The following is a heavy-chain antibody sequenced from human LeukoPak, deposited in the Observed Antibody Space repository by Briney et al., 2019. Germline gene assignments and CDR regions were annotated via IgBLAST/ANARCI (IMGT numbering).Heavy chain of an antibody. Sequence: GGSLRLSCAASGFTFSTYSVNWVRQAPGKGLEWVSSISSSSSYIYYADSVKGRFTISRGNARNSLYLQMNSLRAEDTAVYYCARVGPGGYSYGYIDYWGQGTLVTVSS. J-gene: IGHJ4*02. D-gene: IGHD5-18*01. CDR2: ISSSSSYI. CDR1: GFTFSTYS. V-gene: IGHV3-21*01. CDR3: ARVGPGGYSYGYIDY.